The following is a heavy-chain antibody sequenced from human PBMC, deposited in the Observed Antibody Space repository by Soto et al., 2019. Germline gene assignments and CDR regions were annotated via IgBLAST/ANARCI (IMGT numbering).Heavy chain of an antibody. D-gene: IGHD2-21*01. CDR1: GGSFISYA. J-gene: IGHJ6*03. Sequence: QVQLMQSGAEVKKPGSSVKVSCEASGGSFISYAFTWVQQAPGQGLKWMGRIIPIQGRANYALKLQDRVTITADRSTKTVYMELRSLRPEDTAVYYCAKSLLFVDHAYMDVWGKGTTVTVSS. CDR3: AKSLLFVDHAYMDV. CDR2: IIPIQGRA. V-gene: IGHV1-69*02.